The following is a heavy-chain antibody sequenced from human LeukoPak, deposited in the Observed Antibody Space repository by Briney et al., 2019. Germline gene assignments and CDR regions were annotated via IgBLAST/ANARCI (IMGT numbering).Heavy chain of an antibody. CDR2: THYSGST. J-gene: IGHJ4*02. CDR1: GGSISSYY. Sequence: SETLSLTCTVSGGSISSYYWSWIRQPPGKGLEWIGYTHYSGSTNYNPSLKSRVTISGDTSENRFSLRLSSVTSADTAVYYCARQLYSNYNYFDYWGQGALVTVSS. CDR3: ARQLYSNYNYFDY. D-gene: IGHD4-11*01. V-gene: IGHV4-59*08.